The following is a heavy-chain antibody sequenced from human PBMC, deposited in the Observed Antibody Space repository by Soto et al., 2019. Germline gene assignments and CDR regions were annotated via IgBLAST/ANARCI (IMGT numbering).Heavy chain of an antibody. Sequence: SETLSHTCTVSDGSVSSGSYYRSWIRQPPGKGLEWIGYIYYSGSTNYNPSLKSRVTISVDTSKNQFSLKLSSVTAADTAVYYCASGENSGSSSVGRWGQGTLVTVSS. D-gene: IGHD1-26*01. J-gene: IGHJ5*02. CDR3: ASGENSGSSSVGR. CDR2: IYYSGST. CDR1: DGSVSSGSYY. V-gene: IGHV4-61*01.